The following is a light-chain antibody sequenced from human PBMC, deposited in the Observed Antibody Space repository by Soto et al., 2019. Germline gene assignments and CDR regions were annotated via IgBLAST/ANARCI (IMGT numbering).Light chain of an antibody. Sequence: DIVLTQTPLFLSVTPGQPASISCRSTQSLLHSDGKTYFYWFLQKAGQPPQLLIYEVSNRFSGVSDRLSGSGSGTDFTLKISRVEAEDVGIYSCMQSIKLPYTFGQGTKLEIK. CDR2: EVS. V-gene: IGKV2D-29*01. J-gene: IGKJ2*01. CDR1: QSLLHSDGKTY. CDR3: MQSIKLPYT.